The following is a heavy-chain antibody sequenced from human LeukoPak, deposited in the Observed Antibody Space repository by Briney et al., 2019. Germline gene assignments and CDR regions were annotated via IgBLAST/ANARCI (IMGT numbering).Heavy chain of an antibody. J-gene: IGHJ6*03. CDR2: IDYSGST. V-gene: IGHV4-39*07. CDR1: GGSISSSGYC. Sequence: PSETLSLTCTVSGGSISSSGYCWGWIHQPPGKGLEWIGSIDYSGSTNYNPSLKSRVTISVDMSKNQFSLKLSSVTAADTAVYYCARGGWSWNPYYYYYMDVWGKGTTVTVSS. CDR3: ARGGWSWNPYYYYYMDV. D-gene: IGHD1-1*01.